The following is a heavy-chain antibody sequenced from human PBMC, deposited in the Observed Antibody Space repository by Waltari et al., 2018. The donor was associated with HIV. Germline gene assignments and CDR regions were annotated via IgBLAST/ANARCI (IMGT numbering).Heavy chain of an antibody. V-gene: IGHV3-30*18. D-gene: IGHD3-22*01. J-gene: IGHJ4*02. CDR3: AKEHDSSGYYPEN. CDR2: ISYDGSNK. CDR1: GFTFSSYG. Sequence: QVQLVESGGGVVQPGRSLRLSCAASGFTFSSYGMHWVRQAPGKGLEWVAVISYDGSNKYYADSVKGRFTISRDNSKNTLYLQMNSLRAEDTAVYYCAKEHDSSGYYPENWGQGTLVTVSS.